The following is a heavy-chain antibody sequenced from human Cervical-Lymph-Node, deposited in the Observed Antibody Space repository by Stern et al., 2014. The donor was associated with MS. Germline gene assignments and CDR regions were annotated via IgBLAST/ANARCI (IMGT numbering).Heavy chain of an antibody. CDR3: ARHVQGFDY. V-gene: IGHV5-51*01. CDR1: GYSFTIYY. Sequence: EVQLVESGAAVKKPGESLKISCELSGYSFTIYYIAWVRQMPGKGLEWMGVIYPYDSDTTSSPSFQGQVTISADKSITTAYLQWSSLRASDTAMYYCARHVQGFDYWGQGTLVTVSS. J-gene: IGHJ4*02. CDR2: IYPYDSDT.